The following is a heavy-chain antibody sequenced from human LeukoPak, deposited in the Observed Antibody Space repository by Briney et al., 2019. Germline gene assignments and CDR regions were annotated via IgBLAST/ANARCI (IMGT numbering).Heavy chain of an antibody. Sequence: ESGPTLVNPTQTLTLTCTFSGFSLTTTGMGVSWIRQPPGKPLEFLSTVYWDGDRRHSPSLRNRLTITSDTSRNQVVLRMSNMDPVDTATYFCAHSVGGTSCGSETRRYSFHYWGQGTVVTVSS. CDR1: GFSLTTTGMG. V-gene: IGHV2-5*02. D-gene: IGHD3-10*01. J-gene: IGHJ4*02. CDR2: VYWDGDR. CDR3: AHSVGGTSCGSETRRYSFHY.